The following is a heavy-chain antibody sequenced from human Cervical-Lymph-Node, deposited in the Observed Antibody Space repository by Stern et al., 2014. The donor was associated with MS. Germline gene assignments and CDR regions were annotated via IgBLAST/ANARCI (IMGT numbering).Heavy chain of an antibody. CDR1: GFIFTNYG. D-gene: IGHD2-8*01. CDR3: ATGLMFDF. Sequence: VQLVESGGDVVQPGRSLRLSCGTSGFIFTNYGFHWARQAPGKGLEWVAVIWFDGSYKYYGDSVKGRFIISRDDSKNTVYLQMNSLRVEDTAVYYCATGLMFDFWGQGTLVTVSS. V-gene: IGHV3-33*01. J-gene: IGHJ4*02. CDR2: IWFDGSYK.